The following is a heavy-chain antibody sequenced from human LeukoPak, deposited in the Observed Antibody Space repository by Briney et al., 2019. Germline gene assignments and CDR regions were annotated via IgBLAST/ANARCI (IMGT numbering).Heavy chain of an antibody. Sequence: PSETLSLTCTVSGGSISSYYWSWIRQPPGKGLEWIGYIYYSGSTNYNPSLKSRVTISVDTSKKQFSLKLSSVTAADTAVYYCARVRGYCSGGSCWYFDLWGRGTLVTVSS. J-gene: IGHJ2*01. CDR1: GGSISSYY. V-gene: IGHV4-59*01. D-gene: IGHD2-15*01. CDR3: ARVRGYCSGGSCWYFDL. CDR2: IYYSGST.